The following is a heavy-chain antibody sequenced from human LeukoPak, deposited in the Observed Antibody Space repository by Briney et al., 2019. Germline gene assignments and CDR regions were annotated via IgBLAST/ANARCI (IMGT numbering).Heavy chain of an antibody. CDR2: ISSSSYI. CDR1: GFTFSSYS. D-gene: IGHD3-10*01. V-gene: IGHV3-21*01. CDR3: ARDVVGYYYGSGSYYPDY. Sequence: GGSLRLSCAASGFTFSSYSMNWVRQAPGKGLEWVSSISSSSYIYYADSVKGRFTISRDNAKNSLYLQMNSLRAEDTAVYYCARDVVGYYYGSGSYYPDYWGQGTLVTVSS. J-gene: IGHJ4*02.